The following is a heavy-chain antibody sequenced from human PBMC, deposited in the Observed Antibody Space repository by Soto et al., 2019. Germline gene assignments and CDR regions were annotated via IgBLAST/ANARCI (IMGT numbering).Heavy chain of an antibody. CDR1: SGSISSSNW. V-gene: IGHV4-4*02. J-gene: IGHJ4*02. Sequence: QVQLQESGPGLVKPSGTLSLTCAVSSGSISSSNWWSWVRQPPGKGLEWIGEIYHSGSTNYNPSLKSRVTITVDKSKNQFSLKLSSVTAADTAVYYCARGQRFLEWLSYFDYWGQGTLVTVSS. CDR2: IYHSGST. CDR3: ARGQRFLEWLSYFDY. D-gene: IGHD3-3*01.